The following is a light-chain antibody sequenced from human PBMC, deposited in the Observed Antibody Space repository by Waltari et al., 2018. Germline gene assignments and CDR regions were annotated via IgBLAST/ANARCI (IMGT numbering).Light chain of an antibody. J-gene: IGKJ4*01. CDR3: QQRIIWPLT. Sequence: DIVLTQSPATLSLSPGERATLSCRASQTVSYYLAWYQQKPGQAPRLLIYDAFNRATGIPARFSGSGSETDFTLTISSLEPEDSAVYYCQQRIIWPLTFGGGTKVEIK. V-gene: IGKV3-11*01. CDR2: DAF. CDR1: QTVSYY.